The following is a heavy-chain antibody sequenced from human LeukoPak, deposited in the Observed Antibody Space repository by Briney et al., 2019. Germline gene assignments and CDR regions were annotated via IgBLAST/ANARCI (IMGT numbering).Heavy chain of an antibody. D-gene: IGHD1-26*01. V-gene: IGHV1-69*13. CDR3: ARVTHTERSTWFDP. J-gene: IGHJ5*02. CDR1: VGTFNNYA. CDR2: IIPIFGSS. Sequence: GASMKVSCKASVGTFNNYAINWVRQAPGQGIEWVGGIIPIFGSSNYAQKFQGRVTITADESTTTAYMELSSLRSEDAAGYYCARVTHTERSTWFDPWGQGTLVTVSS.